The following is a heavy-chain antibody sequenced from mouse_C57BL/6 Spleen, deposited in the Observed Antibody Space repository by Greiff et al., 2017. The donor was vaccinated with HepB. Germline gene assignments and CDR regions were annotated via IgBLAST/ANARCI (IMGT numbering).Heavy chain of an antibody. CDR3: ARPAQATWWFAS. CDR2: IDPSDSYT. Sequence: QVQLQQPGAELVMPGASVKLSCKASGYTFTSYWMHWVKQRPGQGLEWIGEIDPSDSYTNYNQKFKGKSTLTVDKSSSTAYMQHSSLTSEDSAVYYCARPAQATWWFASWGQGTLVTVSA. CDR1: GYTFTSYW. J-gene: IGHJ3*01. V-gene: IGHV1-69*01. D-gene: IGHD3-2*02.